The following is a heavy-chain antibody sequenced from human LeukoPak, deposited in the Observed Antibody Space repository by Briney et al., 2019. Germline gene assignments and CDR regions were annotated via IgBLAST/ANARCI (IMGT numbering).Heavy chain of an antibody. V-gene: IGHV3-30*04. D-gene: IGHD5-18*01. CDR3: AGADTAMVFDY. CDR2: ISYDGSNK. CDR1: GFTFSSYA. J-gene: IGHJ4*02. Sequence: GGSLRLSCAASGFTFSSYAMHWVRQAPGKGLEWVAVISYDGSNKYYADSVKGRFTISRDNSKNTLYLQMNSLRAEDTAVYYCAGADTAMVFDYWGQGTLVTVSS.